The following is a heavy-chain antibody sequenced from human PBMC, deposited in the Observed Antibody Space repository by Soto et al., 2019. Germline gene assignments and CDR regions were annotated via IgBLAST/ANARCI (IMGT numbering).Heavy chain of an antibody. Sequence: LSLTCTVSGDSISSYYWNWIRQPAGKGLEWIGRIDVSGNSNYNPSLKSRVTMSVDTSKKQFSLKVTSVTAADTAVYYCARYSSNWFQTEGMDVWGQGTTVTVSS. CDR2: IDVSGNS. CDR3: ARYSSNWFQTEGMDV. V-gene: IGHV4-4*07. CDR1: GDSISSYY. J-gene: IGHJ6*02. D-gene: IGHD6-13*01.